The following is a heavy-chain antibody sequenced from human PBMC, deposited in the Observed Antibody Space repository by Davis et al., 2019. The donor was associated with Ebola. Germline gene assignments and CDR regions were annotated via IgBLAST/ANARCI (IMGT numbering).Heavy chain of an antibody. CDR3: ARASALYNWFDP. D-gene: IGHD2-2*01. J-gene: IGHJ5*02. Sequence: AASVTVSCKASGGTFSSYAISWVRQAPGQGLEWMGGIIPIFGTANYAQKFQGRVTITADESTSTAYMELSSLRSEDTAVYYCARASALYNWFDPWGQGTLVTVSS. V-gene: IGHV1-69*13. CDR1: GGTFSSYA. CDR2: IIPIFGTA.